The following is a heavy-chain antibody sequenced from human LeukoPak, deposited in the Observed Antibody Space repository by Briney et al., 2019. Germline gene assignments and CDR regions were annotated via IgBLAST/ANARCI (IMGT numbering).Heavy chain of an antibody. Sequence: SGPALAKPTQTLTLTYNFSGFSLSTNGMCVSWIRQPPGKALEWLARIEWDDDKYYSASLKTRLTISRDTSKNQVVLTMTNMDPVVTARYYCARRYCSGGSCYSEYDYFDYWGQGTLVTVSS. J-gene: IGHJ4*02. CDR2: IEWDDDK. D-gene: IGHD2-15*01. V-gene: IGHV2-70*11. CDR1: GFSLSTNGMC. CDR3: ARRYCSGGSCYSEYDYFDY.